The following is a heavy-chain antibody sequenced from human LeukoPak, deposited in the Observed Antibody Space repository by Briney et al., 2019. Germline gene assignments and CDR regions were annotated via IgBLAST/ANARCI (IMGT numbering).Heavy chain of an antibody. CDR2: ISYSGGDK. V-gene: IGHV3-30*01. J-gene: IGHJ4*02. Sequence: PGGSLRLSCAASGFTFSSYAMHWVRQAPGKGLEWVAVISYSGGDKYYADSVKGRFTISRDNSKNTLYLQMNSLRAEDTAVYYCAKDPTGYNEPLPFDYWGQGTLVTVSS. CDR1: GFTFSSYA. D-gene: IGHD5-24*01. CDR3: AKDPTGYNEPLPFDY.